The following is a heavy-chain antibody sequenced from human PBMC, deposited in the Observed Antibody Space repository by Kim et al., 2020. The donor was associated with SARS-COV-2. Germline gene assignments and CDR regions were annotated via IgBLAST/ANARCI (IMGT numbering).Heavy chain of an antibody. CDR2: IDPSDSYT. J-gene: IGHJ4*02. Sequence: GESLKISCKGSGYSFTSYWISWVRQMPGKGLEWMGRIDPSDSYTNYSPSFQGHVTISADKSISTAYLQWRSLKASDTAMYYCARHANYYDSSGYYRLQDYWGQGTLVTVSS. CDR1: GYSFTSYW. V-gene: IGHV5-10-1*01. CDR3: ARHANYYDSSGYYRLQDY. D-gene: IGHD3-22*01.